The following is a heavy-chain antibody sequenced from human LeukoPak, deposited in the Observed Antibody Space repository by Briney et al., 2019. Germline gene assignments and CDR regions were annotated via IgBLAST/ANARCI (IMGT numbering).Heavy chain of an antibody. V-gene: IGHV4-59*01. CDR1: GGSISSYY. J-gene: IGHJ6*02. CDR2: IYYSGST. Sequence: YPSETLSLTCTVSGGSISSYYWSWIRQPPGKGLEWIGYIYYSGSTNYNPSLKSRVTISVDTSRNQFSLKLSSVTAADTAVYYCARDYPIAAAGTTGYYYGMDVWGQGTTVTVSS. CDR3: ARDYPIAAAGTTGYYYGMDV. D-gene: IGHD6-13*01.